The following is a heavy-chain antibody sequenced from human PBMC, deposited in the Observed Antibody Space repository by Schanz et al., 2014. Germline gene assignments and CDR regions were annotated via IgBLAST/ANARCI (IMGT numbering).Heavy chain of an antibody. J-gene: IGHJ6*02. CDR2: ISPYNGNT. V-gene: IGHV1-18*04. CDR3: ARAKRFGDMDV. Sequence: QVQLVQSGAEVKKPGASVKVSCKASGYTFTGYYMHWVRQAPGQGLEWMGWISPYNGNTNYAQKFQGRVTITADRSTSTAYMELRNLRSDDTAVYYCARAKRFGDMDVWGQGTTVTVSS. CDR1: GYTFTGYY. D-gene: IGHD3-10*01.